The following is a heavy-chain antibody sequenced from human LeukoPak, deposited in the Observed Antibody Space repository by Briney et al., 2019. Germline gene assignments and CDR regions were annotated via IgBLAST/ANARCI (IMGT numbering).Heavy chain of an antibody. Sequence: ASVKVSCKASGGTFSSYAINWVRQATGQGLEWMGWMNPNSGNTGYAQKFQGRVTMTRNTSISTAYMELSSLRSEDTAVYYCARWMTYYDFWSGPPLYYYYGMDVWGQGTTVTVSS. J-gene: IGHJ6*02. D-gene: IGHD3-3*01. CDR3: ARWMTYYDFWSGPPLYYYYGMDV. CDR2: MNPNSGNT. V-gene: IGHV1-8*02. CDR1: GGTFSSYA.